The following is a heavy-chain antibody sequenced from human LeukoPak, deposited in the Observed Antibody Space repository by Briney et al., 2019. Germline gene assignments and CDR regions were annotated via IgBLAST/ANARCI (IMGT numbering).Heavy chain of an antibody. D-gene: IGHD3-9*01. Sequence: PSETLSLTCAVSGGSISSGGYSWSWIRLPPGKGLEWIGYVHYSGITNYNPSLESRITMAVDTSRNQFSLKLSSVTAADTAIYYCARGHFDLRSWGQGTLVTVSS. CDR1: GGSISSGGYS. CDR2: VHYSGIT. V-gene: IGHV4-61*08. CDR3: ARGHFDLRS. J-gene: IGHJ5*02.